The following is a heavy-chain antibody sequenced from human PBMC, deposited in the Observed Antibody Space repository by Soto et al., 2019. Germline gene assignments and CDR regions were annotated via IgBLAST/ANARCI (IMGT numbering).Heavy chain of an antibody. J-gene: IGHJ5*02. CDR1: GGSFSGYY. D-gene: IGHD3-10*01. CDR2: INHSGST. CDR3: ARERGVLLWFGEPWFDP. V-gene: IGHV4-34*01. Sequence: SETLSLTCAVYGGSFSGYYWSWIRQPPGRGLEWIGEINHSGSTNYNPSLKNRVTISVDTSKNQVSPKLSSVTAADTAVFYCARERGVLLWFGEPWFDPWGQGTLVTVSS.